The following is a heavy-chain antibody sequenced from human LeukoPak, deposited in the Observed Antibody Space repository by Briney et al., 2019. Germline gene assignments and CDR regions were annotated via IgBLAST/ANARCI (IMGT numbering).Heavy chain of an antibody. J-gene: IGHJ3*02. CDR3: AKESGGPLDAFDI. D-gene: IGHD3-3*01. CDR2: ISGSGGST. CDR1: GFSVSNNY. Sequence: GGSLRLSCAVSGFSVSNNYMNWVRQAPGKGLEWVSAISGSGGSTYYADSVKGRFTISRDNSKNTLYLQMNSLRAEDTAVYYCAKESGGPLDAFDIWGQGTMVTVSS. V-gene: IGHV3-23*01.